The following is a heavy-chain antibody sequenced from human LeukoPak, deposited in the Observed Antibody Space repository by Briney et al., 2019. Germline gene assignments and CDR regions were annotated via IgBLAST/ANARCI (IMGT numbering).Heavy chain of an antibody. CDR2: IYYSGST. V-gene: IGHV4-31*03. D-gene: IGHD2/OR15-2a*01. CDR3: ARDSTTEFDY. CDR1: GGSISSGGYY. J-gene: IGHJ4*02. Sequence: PSETLSLTGTVSGGSISSGGYYWSWIRQHPGKGLEWIGYIYYSGSTYYNPSLKSRVTISVDTSKNQFSLKLSSVTAADTAVYYCARDSTTEFDYWGQGTLVTVSS.